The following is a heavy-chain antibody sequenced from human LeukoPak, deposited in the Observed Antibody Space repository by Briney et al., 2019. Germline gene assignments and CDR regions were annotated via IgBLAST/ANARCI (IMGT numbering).Heavy chain of an antibody. CDR3: ARGILLGRADY. Sequence: ASVKVSSKASGGTFSSYAISWVRQAPGQGLEWMGGIIPIFGTANYAQKFQGRVTITADESTSTAYMELSSLRSEDTAVYYCARGILLGRADYWGQGTLVTVSS. J-gene: IGHJ4*02. CDR2: IIPIFGTA. CDR1: GGTFSSYA. V-gene: IGHV1-69*13. D-gene: IGHD1-26*01.